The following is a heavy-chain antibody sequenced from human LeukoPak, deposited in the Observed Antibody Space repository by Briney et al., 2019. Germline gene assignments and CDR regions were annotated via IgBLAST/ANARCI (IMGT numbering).Heavy chain of an antibody. J-gene: IGHJ4*02. CDR3: ARAGAYGGNLPVDY. CDR2: IYYRGST. CDR1: GVSISSYY. V-gene: IGHV4-59*01. D-gene: IGHD4-23*01. Sequence: PSETLSLTCTVSGVSISSYYWSWIRQPPGKGLEWIGYIYYRGSTNYNPSLKSRVTISVDTSKNQFSLKRSSVTAADTAVYYCARAGAYGGNLPVDYWGQGTLVTVSS.